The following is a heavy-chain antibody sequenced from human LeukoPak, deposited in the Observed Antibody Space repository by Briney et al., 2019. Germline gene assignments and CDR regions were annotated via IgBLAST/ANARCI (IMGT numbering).Heavy chain of an antibody. CDR1: GYTLTELS. J-gene: IGHJ5*02. V-gene: IGHV1-24*01. CDR2: FDPEDGET. Sequence: ASVKVSCKVSGYTLTELSMHWVRQAPGKGLEWMGGFDPEDGETIYAQKFQGRVTMTEDTSTDTAYMELSSLRSEDTAVYYCAAAGAIRLKWAKQQLVQASWFSFDPWGQGTLVTVSS. CDR3: AAAGAIRLKWAKQQLVQASWFSFDP. D-gene: IGHD6-13*01.